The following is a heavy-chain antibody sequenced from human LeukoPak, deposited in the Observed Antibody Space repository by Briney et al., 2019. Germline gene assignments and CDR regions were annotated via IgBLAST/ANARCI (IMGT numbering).Heavy chain of an antibody. CDR1: GYTFTSYG. V-gene: IGHV1-18*01. Sequence: ASVKVSCKASGYTFTSYGISWVRQAPGQGLEWMGWISAYNGNTNYAQKLQGRVTMTTDTSTSTAYMELRSLRSDDTAVYYCAREIKYGARYNWFDPWGQGTLVTVSS. D-gene: IGHD4-17*01. J-gene: IGHJ5*02. CDR3: AREIKYGARYNWFDP. CDR2: ISAYNGNT.